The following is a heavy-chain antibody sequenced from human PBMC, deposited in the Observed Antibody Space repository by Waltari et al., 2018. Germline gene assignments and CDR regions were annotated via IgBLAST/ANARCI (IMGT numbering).Heavy chain of an antibody. D-gene: IGHD6-6*01. CDR3: ARGGRIPPSYYFDY. J-gene: IGHJ4*02. Sequence: QVQLQQWGAGLLKPSETLSLTCAVYGWSFSGYYWSWIRQPPGKGLEWIGEINHSGSTNYNPSLKSRVTISVDTSKNQFSLKLSSVTAADTAVYYCARGGRIPPSYYFDYWGQGTLVTVSS. CDR2: INHSGST. CDR1: GWSFSGYY. V-gene: IGHV4-34*01.